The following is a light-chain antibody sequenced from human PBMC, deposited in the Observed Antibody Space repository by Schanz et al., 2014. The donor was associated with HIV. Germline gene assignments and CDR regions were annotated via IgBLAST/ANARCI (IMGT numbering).Light chain of an antibody. V-gene: IGKV3D-20*02. CDR1: QSITTNY. Sequence: EIVLTQSPGTLSLSPGERATLSCRASQSITTNYLAWYQQKPGQAPRLLIFGASNRATGIPDRFSGSESGTDFTLTISSLEPEDVAVYYCQHRSDWYTFGQGTKLEIK. CDR3: QHRSDWYT. J-gene: IGKJ2*01. CDR2: GAS.